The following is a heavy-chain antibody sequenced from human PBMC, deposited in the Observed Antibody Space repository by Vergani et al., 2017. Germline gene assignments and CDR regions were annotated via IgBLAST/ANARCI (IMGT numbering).Heavy chain of an antibody. V-gene: IGHV4-30-4*01. CDR2: IYYSGST. Sequence: VQLLESGGGLIQPGGSLRLSCVASGFTFSSYAMSWIRQPPGKGLEWIGYIYYSGSTYYNPSLKSRVTISVDTSKNQFSLKLSSVTAADTAVYYCARENVVPAASDNWFDPWGQGTLVTVSS. CDR1: GFTFSSYA. CDR3: ARENVVPAASDNWFDP. J-gene: IGHJ5*02. D-gene: IGHD2-2*01.